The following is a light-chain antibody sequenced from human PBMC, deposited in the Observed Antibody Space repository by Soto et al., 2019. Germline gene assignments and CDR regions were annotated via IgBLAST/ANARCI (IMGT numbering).Light chain of an antibody. V-gene: IGKV3-15*01. CDR2: GAS. CDR3: QQYNNWPPWT. Sequence: EIVMTQSPATLSVSPGERATLSCRASQSVSSNLAWYQQNPGQAPRLPIYGASTRATGIPARFSGSGSGTEFTLTISSLQSEDFAVYYCQQYNNWPPWTFGQGTKVDIK. CDR1: QSVSSN. J-gene: IGKJ1*01.